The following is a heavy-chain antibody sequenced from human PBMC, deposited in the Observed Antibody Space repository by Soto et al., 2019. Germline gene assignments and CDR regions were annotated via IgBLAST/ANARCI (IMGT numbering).Heavy chain of an antibody. D-gene: IGHD6-13*01. CDR1: GFTFSSYG. CDR3: ARGRITGYSSSWSVMDV. J-gene: IGHJ6*02. CDR2: IWYDGSNK. V-gene: IGHV3-33*01. Sequence: PGGSLRLSCAASGFTFSSYGMHWVRQAPGKGLEWVAVIWYDGSNKYYADSVKGRFTISRDNSKNTLYLQMNSLRAEDTAVYYCARGRITGYSSSWSVMDVWGQGTTVTVSS.